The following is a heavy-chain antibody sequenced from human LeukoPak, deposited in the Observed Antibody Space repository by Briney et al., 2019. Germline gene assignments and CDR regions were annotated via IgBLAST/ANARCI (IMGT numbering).Heavy chain of an antibody. CDR1: GGTFSSYA. CDR3: ERYSRGHQFHH. D-gene: IGHD6-25*01. J-gene: IGHJ4*02. CDR2: IKPNSGGT. Sequence: GASVKVSCKASGGTFSSYAIRWGRQAPGQGLEGMGWIKPNSGGTNDAQKLQGWGTVTRDTAISTGYMELSRLRSDDPGVYYCERYSRGHQFHHWAQGPLVPVSS. V-gene: IGHV1-2*04.